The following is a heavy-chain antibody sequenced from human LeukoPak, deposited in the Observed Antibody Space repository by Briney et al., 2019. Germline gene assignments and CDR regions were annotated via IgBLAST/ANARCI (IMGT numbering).Heavy chain of an antibody. D-gene: IGHD4-17*01. Sequence: GGSLRLSCAASGFTFSSFAMSWVRQAPGKGLEWVSTISGSGGSTNYADSVKGRFTFSRDNSKNTLYLQMNSLRAEDTAVYYCAKDDGDYPHYYYYGMDVWGQGTTVTVSS. J-gene: IGHJ6*02. CDR3: AKDDGDYPHYYYYGMDV. CDR2: ISGSGGST. V-gene: IGHV3-23*01. CDR1: GFTFSSFA.